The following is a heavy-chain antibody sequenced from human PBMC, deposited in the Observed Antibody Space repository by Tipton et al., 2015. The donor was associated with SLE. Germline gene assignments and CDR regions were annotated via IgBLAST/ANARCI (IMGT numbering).Heavy chain of an antibody. Sequence: TLSLTCTVSGGSITNYYWSWIRQPPGKGPECIGYIYSSGTTNYNPSLKSRVTISTDTSKKQFFLNLSTVTAADTAVFYCARGPTRHYFDYWGQGILVTVSS. CDR1: GGSITNYY. J-gene: IGHJ4*02. CDR2: IYSSGTT. V-gene: IGHV4-59*01. CDR3: ARGPTRHYFDY.